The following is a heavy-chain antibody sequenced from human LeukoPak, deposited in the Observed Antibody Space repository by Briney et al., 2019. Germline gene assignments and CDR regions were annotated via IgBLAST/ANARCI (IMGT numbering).Heavy chain of an antibody. CDR1: GYSFTSYW. V-gene: IGHV5-51*01. D-gene: IGHD1-14*01. CDR2: IYPGDSDT. J-gene: IGHJ4*02. Sequence: GESLKISCRGSGYSFTSYWIGWVRQMPGKGLEWMGIIYPGDSDTRYSPSFQGQVTISADKSISTAYLQWSSLKASDTAMYYCASFTRTTIYEPWYWGQGTLVTVSS. CDR3: ASFTRTTIYEPWY.